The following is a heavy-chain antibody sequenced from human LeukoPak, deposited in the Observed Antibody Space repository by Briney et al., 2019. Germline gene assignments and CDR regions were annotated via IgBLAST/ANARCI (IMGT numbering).Heavy chain of an antibody. V-gene: IGHV1-18*01. D-gene: IGHD6-6*01. J-gene: IGHJ5*02. CDR2: ISVYNGNT. CDR1: GGTFSSYG. Sequence: ASVKVSCKASGGTFSSYGITWVRQAPGQGLEWMGWISVYNGNTNYAQKLQGRVTMTTDSSTSTAYMELRSLRSDDTAVYYCARTNHPILTTPDITIGARGSWFDPWGQGTLVTVSS. CDR3: ARTNHPILTTPDITIGARGSWFDP.